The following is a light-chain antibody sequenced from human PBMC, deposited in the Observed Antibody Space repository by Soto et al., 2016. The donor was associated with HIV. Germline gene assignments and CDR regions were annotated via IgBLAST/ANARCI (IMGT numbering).Light chain of an antibody. CDR1: QDINNY. CDR2: AAS. CDR3: QQYRNYPLHL. V-gene: IGKV1-16*02. J-gene: IGKJ4*01. Sequence: DIQMTQSPSSLSASVGDRVTITCRASQDINNYLAWFQQKPGKAPKSLIYAASTLQSGVSSKFSGSGSGTDFTLTISSLQPRRPCNLFCQQYRNYPLHLFGGGTKVE.